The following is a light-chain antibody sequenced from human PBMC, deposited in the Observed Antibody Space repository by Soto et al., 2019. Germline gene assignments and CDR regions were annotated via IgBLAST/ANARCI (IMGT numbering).Light chain of an antibody. Sequence: EIVMTQSPATLSVSPGERATLSCRASQNINDNLAWYQQKPGQTPKLLVYGASIGATGVPARFSGSGSGTEFTLTISSLQSEDFAVYYRQQYNDWPLTFGGGARVEIK. V-gene: IGKV3-15*01. CDR1: QNINDN. CDR2: GAS. J-gene: IGKJ4*01. CDR3: QQYNDWPLT.